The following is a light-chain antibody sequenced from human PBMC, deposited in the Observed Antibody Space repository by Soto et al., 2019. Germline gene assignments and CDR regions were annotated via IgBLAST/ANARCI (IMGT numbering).Light chain of an antibody. V-gene: IGKV1-6*01. CDR2: ASS. J-gene: IGKJ1*01. Sequence: AIQMTQSQSSLSASVGDRVTITCRASQAIRNELGWYQQKPGKAPRLLIYASSSLQSGVPSRFSGSGSGTDFTLTISSLQPEDFATYYCLQDHNYPRTFGQGTTVDIK. CDR3: LQDHNYPRT. CDR1: QAIRNE.